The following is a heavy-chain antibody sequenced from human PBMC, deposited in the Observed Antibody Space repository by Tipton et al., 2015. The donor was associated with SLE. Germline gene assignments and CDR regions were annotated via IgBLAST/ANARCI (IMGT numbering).Heavy chain of an antibody. D-gene: IGHD6-19*01. V-gene: IGHV4-39*07. CDR2: IYYSGST. CDR3: ARLAVAGLPFDY. J-gene: IGHJ4*02. CDR1: GGSISSNSYY. Sequence: TLSLTCIVSGGSISSNSYYWGWIRQSPGKGLEWIGSIYYSGSTYYNPSLKSRVTISVDTSKNQFSLKLSSVTAADTAVYYCARLAVAGLPFDYWGQGTLVTVSS.